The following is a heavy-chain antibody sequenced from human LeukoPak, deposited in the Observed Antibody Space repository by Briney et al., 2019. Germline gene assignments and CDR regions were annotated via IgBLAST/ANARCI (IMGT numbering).Heavy chain of an antibody. CDR2: ISGRGDST. CDR3: AKDWGPYCSGASCHPDAFDI. V-gene: IGHV3-23*01. J-gene: IGHJ3*02. CDR1: GFTFSSYA. Sequence: GGSLRLSCAASGFTFSSYAMSWVRQAPGKGLEWVSAISGRGDSTFYADSVKGRFTIYRDNSKNTLYLQMNSLRAEDTALYYCAKDWGPYCSGASCHPDAFDIWGQGTMVTVSS. D-gene: IGHD2-15*01.